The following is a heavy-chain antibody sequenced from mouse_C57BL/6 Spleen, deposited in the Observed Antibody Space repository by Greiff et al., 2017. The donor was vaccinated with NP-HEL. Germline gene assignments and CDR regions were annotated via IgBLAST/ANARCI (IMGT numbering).Heavy chain of an antibody. CDR3: ARGYED. J-gene: IGHJ4*01. D-gene: IGHD2-14*01. CDR2: IDPSDSYT. Sequence: QVQLQQPGAELVRPGTSVKLSCKASGYTFTSYWMHWVKQRPGQGLEWIGVIDPSDSYTNYNQKFKGKATLTVDTSSSTAYMQLSSLTSEDSAVYYCARGYEDWGQGTSVTVSS. CDR1: GYTFTSYW. V-gene: IGHV1-59*01.